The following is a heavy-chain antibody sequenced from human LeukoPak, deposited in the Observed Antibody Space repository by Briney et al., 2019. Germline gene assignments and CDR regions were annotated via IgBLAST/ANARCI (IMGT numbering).Heavy chain of an antibody. CDR3: ARDGRYYYGSGSHKGWFDP. D-gene: IGHD3-10*01. V-gene: IGHV4-39*07. J-gene: IGHJ5*02. CDR1: GGSISNTNYY. Sequence: PSETLSLTCIVSGGSISNTNYYCAWIRQPPGKGLEWIGNIYYSGTTNYNPSLKSRVTISMDTSKNQFSLKLSSVTAADTAVYYCARDGRYYYGSGSHKGWFDPWGQGTLVTVSS. CDR2: IYYSGTT.